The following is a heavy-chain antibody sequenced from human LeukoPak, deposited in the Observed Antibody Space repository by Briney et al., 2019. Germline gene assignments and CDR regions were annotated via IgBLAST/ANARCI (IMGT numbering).Heavy chain of an antibody. Sequence: GASVKVSCKASGYTFTGYYMHWVRQAPGQGLEWMGWISAYNGNTNYAQKLQGRVTMTTDTSTSTAYMELRSLRSDDTAVYYCAREGSMVRSWYGSGYYYGMDVWGQGTTVTVSS. D-gene: IGHD6-13*01. CDR2: ISAYNGNT. CDR3: AREGSMVRSWYGSGYYYGMDV. J-gene: IGHJ6*02. CDR1: GYTFTGYY. V-gene: IGHV1-18*04.